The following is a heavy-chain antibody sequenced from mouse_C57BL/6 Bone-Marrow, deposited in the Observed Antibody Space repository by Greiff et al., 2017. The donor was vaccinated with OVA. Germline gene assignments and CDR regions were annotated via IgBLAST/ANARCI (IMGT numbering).Heavy chain of an antibody. CDR2: ISSGSSTI. D-gene: IGHD3-2*02. CDR3: ARQLRLYYFDY. Sequence: EVKLVESGGGLVKPGGSLKLSCAASGFTFSDYGMHWVRQAPEKGLEWVAYISSGSSTIYYADTVKGRFTISRDNAKNTLFLQMNSLRSEDTAMYYCARQLRLYYFDYWGQGTTLTVSS. V-gene: IGHV5-17*01. CDR1: GFTFSDYG. J-gene: IGHJ2*01.